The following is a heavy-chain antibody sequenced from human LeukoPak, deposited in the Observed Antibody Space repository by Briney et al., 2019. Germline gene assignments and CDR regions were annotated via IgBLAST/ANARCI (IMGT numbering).Heavy chain of an antibody. CDR1: GYTFTTYW. J-gene: IGHJ3*02. V-gene: IGHV5-51*01. CDR2: IYPGDSET. Sequence: GESLKISCKGSGYTFTTYWIGWVRQMPGKGLEWVGIIYPGDSETRYSPSFQGQVTISADKSISTAYLQWSSLKASDTAVYYCARRGSSGYYADTFDIWGQGTMVTVSS. CDR3: ARRGSSGYYADTFDI. D-gene: IGHD3-22*01.